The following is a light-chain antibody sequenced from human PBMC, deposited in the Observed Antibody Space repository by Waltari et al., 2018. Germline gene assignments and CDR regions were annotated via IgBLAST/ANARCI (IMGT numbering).Light chain of an antibody. V-gene: IGLV2-14*01. CDR2: DVS. CDR1: SSDVGGYNY. J-gene: IGLJ3*02. CDR3: CSFTSRSTWV. Sequence: QSALTQPASVSGSPGQSITISRTGTSSDVGGYNYVSWYQQHPGKVPQLLLFDVSNRPSGVSNRFSGSKSGNTASLTISGLQAEDESDYYCCSFTSRSTWVFGGGTKLTVL.